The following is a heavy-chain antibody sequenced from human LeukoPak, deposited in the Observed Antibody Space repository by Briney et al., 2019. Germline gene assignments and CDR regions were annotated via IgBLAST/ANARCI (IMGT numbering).Heavy chain of an antibody. CDR3: AKDQRSGYSSSWYYFDY. CDR1: GFTFDDYA. D-gene: IGHD6-13*01. CDR2: ISWNSGSI. Sequence: PGRSLRLSXAASGFTFDDYAMHWVRQAPGKGLEWVSGISWNSGSIGYADSVKGRFTISRDNAKNSLYLQMNSLRAEDMALYYCAKDQRSGYSSSWYYFDYWGQGTLVTVSS. V-gene: IGHV3-9*03. J-gene: IGHJ4*02.